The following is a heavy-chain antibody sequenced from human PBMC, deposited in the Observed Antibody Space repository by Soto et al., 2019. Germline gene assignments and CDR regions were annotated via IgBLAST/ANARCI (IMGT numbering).Heavy chain of an antibody. CDR2: INHSGST. CDR1: GGSFSGYY. J-gene: IGHJ4*02. CDR3: AIVVVVAATQIFDY. Sequence: PSETLSLTCAVYGGSFSGYYWSWIRQPPGKGLEWIGEINHSGSTNYNPSLKSRVTISVDTSKNQFSLKLSSVTAADTAVYYCAIVVVVAATQIFDYWGQGTLVTVSS. D-gene: IGHD2-15*01. V-gene: IGHV4-34*01.